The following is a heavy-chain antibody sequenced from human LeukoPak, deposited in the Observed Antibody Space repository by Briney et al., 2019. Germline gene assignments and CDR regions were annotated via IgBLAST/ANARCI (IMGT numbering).Heavy chain of an antibody. Sequence: PGGSLRLSCAASGFTFNSHIMHWVRQAPGKGLEWVALTSNDGGRKLYANSVKGRFTISRDNSKNTLYLQMNSLTSEDTAVYYCARQCGYYDILTGYSRAMNWFDPWGQGTLVTVSS. J-gene: IGHJ5*02. CDR1: GFTFNSHI. V-gene: IGHV3-30-3*01. CDR3: ARQCGYYDILTGYSRAMNWFDP. D-gene: IGHD3-9*01. CDR2: TSNDGGRK.